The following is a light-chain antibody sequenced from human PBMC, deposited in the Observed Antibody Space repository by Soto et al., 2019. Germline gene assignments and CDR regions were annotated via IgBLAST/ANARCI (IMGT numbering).Light chain of an antibody. CDR2: GAS. Sequence: EIVLTQSPGTLSSSPGERATLSCRASQSVSSSYLAWYQQKPGQAPRLLIYGASSRATGIPDRFSGSGSGTDFTLTISRLEPEDFAVYYCQQYGSTFGPGTKVDIK. V-gene: IGKV3-20*01. CDR1: QSVSSSY. J-gene: IGKJ3*01. CDR3: QQYGST.